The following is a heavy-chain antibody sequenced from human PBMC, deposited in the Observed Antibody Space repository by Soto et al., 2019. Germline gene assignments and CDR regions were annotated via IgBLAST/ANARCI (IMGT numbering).Heavy chain of an antibody. D-gene: IGHD4-17*01. V-gene: IGHV4-31*03. CDR3: ANDYGDYHFDY. CDR2: IYYSGST. J-gene: IGHJ4*02. Sequence: SETLSLTCTVSGGSISSGGDYWSWIRQHPGKGLEWIGYIYYSGSTYYNPSLKSRVTISVDTSKNQFSLKLSSVTAADTAVYYCANDYGDYHFDYWGQGTLVTVSS. CDR1: GGSISSGGDY.